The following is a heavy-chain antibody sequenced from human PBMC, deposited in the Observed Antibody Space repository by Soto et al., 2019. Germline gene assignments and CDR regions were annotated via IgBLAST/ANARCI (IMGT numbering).Heavy chain of an antibody. V-gene: IGHV3-33*01. CDR3: AGESSSGRRDRIDY. J-gene: IGHJ4*02. Sequence: PGGSLRLSCVASGFTLSNHGMHWVRQAPGKGLEWVTVIWYDGTNRFYADSVKGRFTISRDISENTVYLQMDSLRSEDTAVYYCAGESSSGRRDRIDYWGQGTLVTVSS. CDR2: IWYDGTNR. D-gene: IGHD6-19*01. CDR1: GFTLSNHG.